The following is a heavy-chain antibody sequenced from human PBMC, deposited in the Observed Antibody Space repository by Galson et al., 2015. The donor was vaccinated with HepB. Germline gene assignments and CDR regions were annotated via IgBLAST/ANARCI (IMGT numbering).Heavy chain of an antibody. Sequence: SLRLSCAASGFTFSSYAMHWVRQAPGKGLEWVAVISYDGSNKYYADSVKGRFTISRDNSKNTLYLQMNSLRAEDTAVYYCARAPTYYYDSGGYSEDYCGQGARVTGSS. V-gene: IGHV3-30*04. CDR1: GFTFSSYA. CDR3: ARAPTYYYDSGGYSEDY. D-gene: IGHD3-22*01. CDR2: ISYDGSNK. J-gene: IGHJ4*02.